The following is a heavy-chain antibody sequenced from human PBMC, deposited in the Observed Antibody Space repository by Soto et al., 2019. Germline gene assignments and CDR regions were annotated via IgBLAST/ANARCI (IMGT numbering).Heavy chain of an antibody. Sequence: EVQLVESGGGLVKPGGSLRLSCEVSGFTFTNAWMNWVRQAPGKGLEWIGRIRSKTYGETTDYGASVKGRFTVSRDDSKDTGYLQMNSLKIEDTAVYYCATCRDYCTGVVAFAFWGQGTVVTVSS. CDR2: IRSKTYGETT. CDR1: GFTFTNAW. J-gene: IGHJ3*01. V-gene: IGHV3-15*01. D-gene: IGHD4-4*01. CDR3: ATCRDYCTGVVAFAF.